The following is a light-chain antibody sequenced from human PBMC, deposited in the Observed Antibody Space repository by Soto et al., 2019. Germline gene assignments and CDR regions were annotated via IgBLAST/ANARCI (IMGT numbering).Light chain of an antibody. Sequence: DIQMTQSPSTLSGSVGDRVTITCRASQTISSWLAWYQQKPGKAPKLLIYKASTLKSGVPSRFSGSGSETEFTLTISRLQPDDFATYFCHSRAFGQGTRREIK. CDR3: HSRA. V-gene: IGKV1-5*03. CDR2: KAS. J-gene: IGKJ5*01. CDR1: QTISSW.